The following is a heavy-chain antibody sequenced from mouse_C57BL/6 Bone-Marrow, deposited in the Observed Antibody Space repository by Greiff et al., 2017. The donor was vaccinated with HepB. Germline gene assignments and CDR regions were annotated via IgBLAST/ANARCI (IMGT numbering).Heavy chain of an antibody. CDR1: GYTFTSYW. D-gene: IGHD1-1*01. CDR3: ARYYGSSYWYFDV. CDR2: IDPSDSYT. J-gene: IGHJ1*03. V-gene: IGHV1-69*01. Sequence: QVQLQQPGAELVKPGASVKLSCKASGYTFTSYWMHWVKQRPGQGLEWIGEIDPSDSYTNYNQKFKGKSTLTVDKSSSTDYIQLRSLTSEDSAVYYCARYYGSSYWYFDVWGTGTTVTVSS.